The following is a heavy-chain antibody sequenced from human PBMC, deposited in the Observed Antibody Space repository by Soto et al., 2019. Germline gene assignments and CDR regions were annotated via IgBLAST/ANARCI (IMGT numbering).Heavy chain of an antibody. Sequence: SLKVACKASGYTFTSYGISWVRQAPGQGLEWMGWISAYNGNTNYAQKLQGRVTMTTDTYTSTAYMELSSLRSDDTAVYYCARVRYYDYVWGSYRYHNFDDGG. J-gene: IGHJ4*01. V-gene: IGHV1-18*01. CDR3: ARVRYYDYVWGSYRYHNFDD. CDR1: GYTFTSYG. D-gene: IGHD3-16*02. CDR2: ISAYNGNT.